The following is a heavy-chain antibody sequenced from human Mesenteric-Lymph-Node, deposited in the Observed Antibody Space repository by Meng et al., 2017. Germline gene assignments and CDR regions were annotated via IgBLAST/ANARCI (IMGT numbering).Heavy chain of an antibody. D-gene: IGHD5-12*01. CDR1: GYTFTSYF. CDR3: ARDPGGRDHPTWINLVPVFDP. V-gene: IGHV1-46*01. CDR2: INPTCGTT. Sequence: ASVKVSCKASGYTFTSYFMHWARQAPGQGLEWMGIINPTCGTTSYAPRFQGRVTMTRDTSTSTVYMDLINLTSEDTAVYYCARDPGGRDHPTWINLVPVFDPWGQGTLVTVSS. J-gene: IGHJ5*02.